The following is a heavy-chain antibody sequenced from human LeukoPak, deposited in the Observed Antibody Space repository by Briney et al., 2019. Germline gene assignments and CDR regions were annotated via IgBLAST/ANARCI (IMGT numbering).Heavy chain of an antibody. CDR3: AREIGGGLGPGY. CDR1: GFTFSSYS. CDR2: ISSSSSYI. D-gene: IGHD2-15*01. J-gene: IGHJ4*02. Sequence: GGSLTLSCAASGFTFSSYSMNWVRQAPGKGLEWVSSISSSSSYIYYADSVKGRFTISRDNAKNSLYLQMNSLRAEDTAVYYCAREIGGGLGPGYWGQGTLVTVSS. V-gene: IGHV3-21*01.